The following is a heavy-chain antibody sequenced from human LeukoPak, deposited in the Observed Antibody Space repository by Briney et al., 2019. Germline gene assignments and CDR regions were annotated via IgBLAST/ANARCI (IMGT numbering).Heavy chain of an antibody. CDR2: FNPSGGST. Sequence: ASVKVSCKASGYTFTNYYMHWVRQAPGQELEWMGVFNPSGGSTSYAQKLQGRVNMTRDTSTSTVYMELSSLRSEDTAVYYCTRVGDGYNDAFDIWGQGTMVIVSS. V-gene: IGHV1-46*01. J-gene: IGHJ3*02. CDR3: TRVGDGYNDAFDI. CDR1: GYTFTNYY. D-gene: IGHD5-24*01.